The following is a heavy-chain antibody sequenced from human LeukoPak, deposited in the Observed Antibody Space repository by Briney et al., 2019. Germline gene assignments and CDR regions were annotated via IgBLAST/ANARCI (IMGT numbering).Heavy chain of an antibody. Sequence: GGSLRLSCAASGFTLSNYAMSWVRQAPGKGLEWVSIIAGRGAGTYYADSVKGRFTISRDNSKNTLYLQMNSLRAEDTAVYYCAKAEGTTWFNFDYWGQGTLVTVSS. V-gene: IGHV3-23*01. CDR3: AKAEGTTWFNFDY. D-gene: IGHD6-13*01. CDR2: IAGRGAGT. J-gene: IGHJ4*02. CDR1: GFTLSNYA.